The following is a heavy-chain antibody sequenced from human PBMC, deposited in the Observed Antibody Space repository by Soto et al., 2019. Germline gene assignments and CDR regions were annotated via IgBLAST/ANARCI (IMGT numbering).Heavy chain of an antibody. D-gene: IGHD6-6*01. J-gene: IGHJ3*02. CDR1: GGTFSSYT. V-gene: IGHV1-69*02. CDR3: ARGADSSSSDGVDI. Sequence: GASVKVSCKASGGTFSSYTISWVRQAPGQGLEWMGRIIPILGIANYAQKFQGRVTITADKSTSTAYMELSSLRSEDTAVYYCARGADSSSSDGVDIWGQGTMVTVSS. CDR2: IIPILGIA.